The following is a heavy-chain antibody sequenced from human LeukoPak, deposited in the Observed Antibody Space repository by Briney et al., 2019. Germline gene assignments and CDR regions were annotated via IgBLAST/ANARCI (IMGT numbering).Heavy chain of an antibody. CDR3: ARESSFTIFGVVISNWFDP. V-gene: IGHV3-74*01. J-gene: IGHJ5*02. CDR2: INSDGSST. Sequence: GGSLRLSCAASGFTFRSYWMHWVRQAPGKGLVWVSRINSDGSSTSYADSVKGRFTISRDNAKNTLYLQMNSLRAEDTAVYYCARESSFTIFGVVISNWFDPWGQGTLVTVSS. D-gene: IGHD3-3*01. CDR1: GFTFRSYW.